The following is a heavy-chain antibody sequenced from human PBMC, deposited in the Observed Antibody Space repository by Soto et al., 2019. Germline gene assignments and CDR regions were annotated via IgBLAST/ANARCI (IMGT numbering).Heavy chain of an antibody. CDR1: GGSISSGGYY. D-gene: IGHD2-15*01. CDR2: IDYSGST. CDR3: ARERYCGVGSCYSLAFDI. Sequence: QVQLQESGPGLVKPSQTLSLTCTVSGGSISSGGYYWSWIRQHPGKGLEWIGYIDYSGSTYYNPSLKSRVTISVATSKYQCSLQLSSVTAADTAVYYCARERYCGVGSCYSLAFDIWGQGTMVTVSS. V-gene: IGHV4-31*03. J-gene: IGHJ3*02.